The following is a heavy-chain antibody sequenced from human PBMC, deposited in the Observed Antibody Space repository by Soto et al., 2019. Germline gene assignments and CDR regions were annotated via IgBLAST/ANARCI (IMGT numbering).Heavy chain of an antibody. J-gene: IGHJ3*02. CDR1: GFTFDDYA. Sequence: PGGSLRLSCAASGFTFDDYAMHWVRQAPGKGLEWVSGISWNSGSIGYADSVKGRFTISRDNAKNSLYLQMNSLRAEDTALYYCAKTHIRDRGAFDIWGQGTMVTVSS. CDR3: AKTHIRDRGAFDI. CDR2: ISWNSGSI. D-gene: IGHD3-10*01. V-gene: IGHV3-9*01.